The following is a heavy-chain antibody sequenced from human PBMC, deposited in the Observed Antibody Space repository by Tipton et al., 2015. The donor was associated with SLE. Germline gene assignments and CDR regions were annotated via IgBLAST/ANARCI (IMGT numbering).Heavy chain of an antibody. J-gene: IGHJ4*01. CDR1: GGSISSYY. Sequence: TLSLTCTVSGGSISSYYWSWIRQPPGKGLEWIGYIYYSGSTNYNPSLKSRVTISVDTSKNQFSLKLSSVTAADTAVYYCARHSSRGLCFSDYWCRVTLVPLSS. V-gene: IGHV4-59*01. CDR2: IYYSGST. CDR3: ARHSSRGLCFSDY. D-gene: IGHD6-13*01.